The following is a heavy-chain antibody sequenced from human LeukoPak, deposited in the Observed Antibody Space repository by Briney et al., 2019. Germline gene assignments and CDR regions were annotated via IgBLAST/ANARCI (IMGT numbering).Heavy chain of an antibody. CDR1: GGSFSGYY. V-gene: IGHV4-34*01. CDR3: ARGYYDYIWGSYRLLPFDY. D-gene: IGHD3-16*02. J-gene: IGHJ4*02. CDR2: INHSGST. Sequence: SETLSLTCAVYGGSFSGYYWSWIRQPPGKGLEWIGEINHSGSTNYNPSLKSRVTISVDTSKNQFSLKLSSVTAADTAVYYCARGYYDYIWGSYRLLPFDYWGQGTLVTVSS.